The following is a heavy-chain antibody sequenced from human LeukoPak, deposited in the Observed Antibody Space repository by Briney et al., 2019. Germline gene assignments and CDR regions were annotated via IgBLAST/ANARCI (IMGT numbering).Heavy chain of an antibody. D-gene: IGHD3-3*01. CDR1: GFTFSSYA. CDR2: ISYDGSNK. CDR3: ARDSPTYYDFWSGLGGMDV. Sequence: PGGSLRLSCAASGFTFSSYAMHWVRQAPGKGLEWVAVISYDGSNKYYADSVKGRFTISRDNSKNTLYLQMNSLRAEGTAVYYCARDSPTYYDFWSGLGGMDVWGQGTTVTVSS. V-gene: IGHV3-30-3*01. J-gene: IGHJ6*02.